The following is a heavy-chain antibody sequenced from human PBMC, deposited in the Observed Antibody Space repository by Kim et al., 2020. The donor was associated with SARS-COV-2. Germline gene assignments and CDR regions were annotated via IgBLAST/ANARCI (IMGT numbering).Heavy chain of an antibody. CDR3: AKCLCLGRTGAFDI. D-gene: IGHD2-2*01. CDR2: IRSNSDDT. CDR1: GFTFSSYS. Sequence: GGSLRLSCAASGFTFSSYSMNWVRQAPGKGLEWVSSIRSNSDDTYYADSVKGRFTISRDNAKNTLYLQMNSLRADDTAVYYCAKCLCLGRTGAFDIWG. J-gene: IGHJ3*02. V-gene: IGHV3-23*01.